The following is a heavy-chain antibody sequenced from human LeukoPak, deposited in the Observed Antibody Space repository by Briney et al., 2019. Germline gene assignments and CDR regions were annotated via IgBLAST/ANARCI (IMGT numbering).Heavy chain of an antibody. V-gene: IGHV3-30*02. CDR1: GFTFSSYG. CDR3: AKDRKYWAYYYDSSGYPYDAFDI. D-gene: IGHD3-22*01. J-gene: IGHJ3*02. CDR2: IRYDGSNK. Sequence: PGGSLRLSCAASGFTFSSYGMHWVRQAPGKGLEWVAFIRYDGSNKYYADSVKGRFTISRDNSKNTLYLQMNSLRAEDTAVYYCAKDRKYWAYYYDSSGYPYDAFDIWGQGTMVTVSS.